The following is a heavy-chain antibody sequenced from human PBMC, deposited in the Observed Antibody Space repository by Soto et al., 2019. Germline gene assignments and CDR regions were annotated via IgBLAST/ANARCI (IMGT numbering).Heavy chain of an antibody. V-gene: IGHV4-59*08. D-gene: IGHD4-17*01. J-gene: IGHJ3*02. Sequence: PSDTLSLTCTVSGGAISSYYWSWVRQPPGKGLEWIGYIYYSGSTNYNPSLKSRVTISVDTSKNQFSLKLSSVTAADTAVYYCGSYGDYGDALEIWGQGTMVTVS. CDR3: GSYGDYGDALEI. CDR2: IYYSGST. CDR1: GGAISSYY.